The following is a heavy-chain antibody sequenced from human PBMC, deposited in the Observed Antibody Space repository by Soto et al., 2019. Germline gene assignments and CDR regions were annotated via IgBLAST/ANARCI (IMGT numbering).Heavy chain of an antibody. CDR2: IYWDGDK. J-gene: IGHJ4*02. V-gene: IGHV2-5*02. CDR1: GFSLSTSGVG. CDR3: ARYCISSTCYGDYDY. Sequence: QITLKESGPTLVKPTQTLTLTCTFSGFSLSTSGVGVGWIRQPPGKALEWLALIYWDGDKRYSTSQKSRLTITQDTSKNQVVLTITNMDPVDTATYYCARYCISSTCYGDYDYWGQGTLVTVSS. D-gene: IGHD2-2*01.